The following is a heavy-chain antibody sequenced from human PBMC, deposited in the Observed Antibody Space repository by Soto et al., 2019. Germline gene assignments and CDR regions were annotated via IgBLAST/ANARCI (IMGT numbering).Heavy chain of an antibody. D-gene: IGHD2-2*01. CDR3: ARGQYQLLWGYYFDY. J-gene: IGHJ4*02. CDR2: INPNSGGT. V-gene: IGHV1-2*04. Sequence: QVQLVQSGAEVKKPGASVKVSCKASGYTFTGYYMHWVRQAPGQGLEWMGWINPNSGGTNYAQKCQGWVTMTRDTSISTAYMELSRLRSDDTAVYYCARGQYQLLWGYYFDYWGQGTLVTVSS. CDR1: GYTFTGYY.